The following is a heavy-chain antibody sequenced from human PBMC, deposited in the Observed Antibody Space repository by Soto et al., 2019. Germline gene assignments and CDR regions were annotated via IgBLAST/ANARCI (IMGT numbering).Heavy chain of an antibody. CDR3: ARQGGVATIVGFDY. V-gene: IGHV4-59*08. CDR1: GGSISSYY. Sequence: QVQLQESGPGLVKPSETLSLTCTVSGGSISSYYWSWIRQPPGKGLEWIGYIYYSGSTNYNPSLKGRVTISVDTSKNQFSLKLSSVTAADTAVYYCARQGGVATIVGFDYWGQGTLVTVSS. D-gene: IGHD5-12*01. J-gene: IGHJ4*02. CDR2: IYYSGST.